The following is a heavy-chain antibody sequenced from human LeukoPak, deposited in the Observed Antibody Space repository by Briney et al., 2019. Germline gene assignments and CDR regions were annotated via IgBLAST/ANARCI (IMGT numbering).Heavy chain of an antibody. CDR3: AKVSGGGLYYDGMDV. CDR2: ISGSGGTT. Sequence: GGSLRLSCAASGFTFNNYAMNWVRQAPGKGLEWVSVISGSGGTTYYADSVKGRFTISRDSSKNTLYLQMNSLRAEDTAVYYCAKVSGGGLYYDGMDVWGQGTTVTVSS. D-gene: IGHD1-14*01. V-gene: IGHV3-23*01. CDR1: GFTFNNYA. J-gene: IGHJ6*02.